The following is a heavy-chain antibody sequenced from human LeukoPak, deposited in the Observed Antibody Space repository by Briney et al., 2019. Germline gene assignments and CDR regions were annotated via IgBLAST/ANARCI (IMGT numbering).Heavy chain of an antibody. D-gene: IGHD3-9*01. CDR1: GFTFNFYA. CDR2: ISSSGSTI. Sequence: GGSLRLSCAASGFTFNFYAMSWIRQAPGKGLEWVSYISSSGSTIYYADSVKGRFTISRDNAKNSLYLQMNSLRAEDTAVYYCARIKRVLRYFDWLFLFDYWGQGTLVTVSS. V-gene: IGHV3-11*01. J-gene: IGHJ4*02. CDR3: ARIKRVLRYFDWLFLFDY.